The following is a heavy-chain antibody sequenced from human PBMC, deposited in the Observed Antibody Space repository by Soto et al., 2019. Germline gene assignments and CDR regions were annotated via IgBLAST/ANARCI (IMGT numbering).Heavy chain of an antibody. CDR3: ARFSTLGKDYGMDV. V-gene: IGHV4-30-4*01. Sequence: QVQLQDSGPGLVKPSQTLSLTCSVSSGSISSSDYYWSLIRQPPGKGLEWIGYINYSGRTYYKPSLKSRVSISIDTSKNQFSLRLTSVTVADTAVYFCARFSTLGKDYGMDVWGQGTTVTVSS. CDR1: SGSISSSDYY. CDR2: INYSGRT. D-gene: IGHD3-3*02. J-gene: IGHJ6*02.